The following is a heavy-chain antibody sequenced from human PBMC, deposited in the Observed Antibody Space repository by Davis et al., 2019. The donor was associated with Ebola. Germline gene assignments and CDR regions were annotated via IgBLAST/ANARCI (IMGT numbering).Heavy chain of an antibody. D-gene: IGHD3/OR15-3a*01. CDR1: GFVFSDFS. CDR2: ITKGSDAI. CDR3: ARDRFFAFDF. J-gene: IGHJ4*02. V-gene: IGHV3-48*02. Sequence: GESLKISCAASGFVFSDFSMNWVRHAPGKGLEWITYITKGSDAIHYADSVKGRFTVSRNNAKNSVFLQMSSLRDEDSAVYYCARDRFFAFDFWSQGVHVSVSS.